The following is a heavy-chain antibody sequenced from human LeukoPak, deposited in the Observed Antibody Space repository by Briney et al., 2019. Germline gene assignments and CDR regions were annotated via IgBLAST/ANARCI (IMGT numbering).Heavy chain of an antibody. CDR1: GFTFSSYE. Sequence: GGSLRLSCAASGFTFSSYEMNWVRQAPGKGLEWVSYISSSGSTIYYADSVKGRFTISRDSARNSLYLQMNSLRAEDTAVYYCARDLPWNHHNSAEYFHRWGQGTLLIVSS. J-gene: IGHJ1*01. CDR3: ARDLPWNHHNSAEYFHR. D-gene: IGHD2/OR15-2a*01. V-gene: IGHV3-48*03. CDR2: ISSSGSTI.